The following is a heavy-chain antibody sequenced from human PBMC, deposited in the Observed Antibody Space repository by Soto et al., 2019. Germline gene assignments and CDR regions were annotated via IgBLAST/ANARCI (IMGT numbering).Heavy chain of an antibody. V-gene: IGHV1-69*12. CDR3: ARGHIAAAGSEGDYYYYYGMDV. D-gene: IGHD6-13*01. Sequence: QVQLVQSGAEVKKPGSSVKVSCKASAGTFSSYAISWVRQAPGQVLEWMGGIIPIFGTANYAQKFQGRVRITADESTSKAYMELSSPRSEATPVYYCARGHIAAAGSEGDYYYYYGMDVWGQGTTVTVSS. CDR2: IIPIFGTA. J-gene: IGHJ6*02. CDR1: AGTFSSYA.